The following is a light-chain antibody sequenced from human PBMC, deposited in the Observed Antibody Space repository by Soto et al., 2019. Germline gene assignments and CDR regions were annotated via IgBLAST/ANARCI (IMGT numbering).Light chain of an antibody. J-gene: IGKJ3*01. CDR1: QGITNY. Sequence: DIQMTQSPSSLSASVGDRITITCRASQGITNYLAWYQQKPGKVPKLLIYAASTLQSGVPSRFSGSGSETDFTLTVSIRHYYGVASYSCQKYNSAPLACGPGTKVDIK. V-gene: IGKV1-27*01. CDR3: QKYNSAPLA. CDR2: AAS.